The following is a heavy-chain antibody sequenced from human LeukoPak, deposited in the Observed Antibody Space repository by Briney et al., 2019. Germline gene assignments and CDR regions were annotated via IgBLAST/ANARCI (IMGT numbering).Heavy chain of an antibody. D-gene: IGHD2-21*02. CDR1: GGSFSTYY. Sequence: PSETLSLTCAVYGGSFSTYYWNWIRQPPGKGLEWIGEIYHSGSTNYNPSLKSRVTISVDKSKNQFSLKLSTVTAADTAVDYCARAAYCGGDCYSPDDAFDIWGQGTMVTVSS. V-gene: IGHV4-34*01. CDR2: IYHSGST. J-gene: IGHJ3*02. CDR3: ARAAYCGGDCYSPDDAFDI.